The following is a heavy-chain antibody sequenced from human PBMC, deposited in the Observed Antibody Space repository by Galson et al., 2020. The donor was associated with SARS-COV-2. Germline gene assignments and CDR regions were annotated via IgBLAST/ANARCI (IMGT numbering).Heavy chain of an antibody. CDR3: AKDLVPYDILTGYDY. Sequence: GGSLRLSCAASGFTFSSYAISWVRQAPGKGLELVSAISGSGGSTYYADPVKARFTISRDNSKNTLYLQMNSLRAEDTAVYYCAKDLVPYDILTGYDYWGQGTLVTVSS. CDR2: ISGSGGST. V-gene: IGHV3-23*01. J-gene: IGHJ4*02. D-gene: IGHD3-9*01. CDR1: GFTFSSYA.